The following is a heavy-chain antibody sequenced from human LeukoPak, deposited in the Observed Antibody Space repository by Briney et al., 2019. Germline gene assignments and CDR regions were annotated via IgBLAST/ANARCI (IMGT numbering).Heavy chain of an antibody. Sequence: GGSLRLSCSASGLSFSDSWMSWVRQSPGKGLEWVANINEDGSQKYYVDSVKGRFTISRNNAEKSLYLQMNGLRAEDTAVYYCARNIITVFGVVTYGMDVWGQGTTVTVSS. J-gene: IGHJ6*02. CDR3: ARNIITVFGVVTYGMDV. CDR2: INEDGSQK. CDR1: GLSFSDSW. D-gene: IGHD3-3*01. V-gene: IGHV3-7*04.